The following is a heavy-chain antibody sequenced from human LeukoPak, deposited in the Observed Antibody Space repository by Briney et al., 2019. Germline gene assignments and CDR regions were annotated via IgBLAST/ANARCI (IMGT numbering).Heavy chain of an antibody. J-gene: IGHJ4*02. CDR2: IYYSGST. D-gene: IGHD3-3*01. CDR1: GGSISSSSYY. Sequence: SETLSLTCTVSGGSISSSSYYWGWIRQPPGKGLEWIGSIYYSGSTYYNPSLKSRVTISVDTSKNQFSLKLSSVTAADTAVYYCARVLVRYYDFWSGYYSHWGQGTLVTVSS. V-gene: IGHV4-39*01. CDR3: ARVLVRYYDFWSGYYSH.